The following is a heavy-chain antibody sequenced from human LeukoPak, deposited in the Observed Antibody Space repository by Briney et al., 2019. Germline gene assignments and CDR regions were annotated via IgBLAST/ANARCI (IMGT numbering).Heavy chain of an antibody. CDR2: IGSSGGSR. CDR3: AREDGDAFDI. J-gene: IGHJ3*02. D-gene: IGHD5-24*01. V-gene: IGHV3-48*03. CDR1: GFTFSSYE. Sequence: GGSLRLSCIASGFTFSSYEMDWVRRAPGKGLEWVSYIGSSGGSRYYADSVKGRFTTSRDNAENSLYLQMNSLRVEDTAVYYCAREDGDAFDIWGQGTMVTVSS.